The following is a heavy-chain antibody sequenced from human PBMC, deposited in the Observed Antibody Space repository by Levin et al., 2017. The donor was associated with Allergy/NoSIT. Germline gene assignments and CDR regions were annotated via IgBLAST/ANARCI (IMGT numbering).Heavy chain of an antibody. Sequence: GESLKISCAASGFTFSSYGMHWVRQAPGKGLEWVAVISYDGSNKYYADSVKGRFTISRDNSKNTLYLQMNSLRAEDTAVYYCAKEHHAFPYSNYVREYYFDYWGQGTLVTVSS. CDR1: GFTFSSYG. CDR3: AKEHHAFPYSNYVREYYFDY. CDR2: ISYDGSNK. D-gene: IGHD4-11*01. J-gene: IGHJ4*02. V-gene: IGHV3-30*18.